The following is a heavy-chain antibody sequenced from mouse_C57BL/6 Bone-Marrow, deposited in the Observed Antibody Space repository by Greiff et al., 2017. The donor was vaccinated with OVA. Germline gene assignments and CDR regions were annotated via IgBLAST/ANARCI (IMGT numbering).Heavy chain of an antibody. V-gene: IGHV1-61*01. CDR3: ARAGYSGGFAY. CDR2: IYPSDSET. D-gene: IGHD2-3*01. J-gene: IGHJ3*01. Sequence: QVQLKQPGAELVRPGSSVKLSCKASGYTFTSYWMDWVKQRPGQGLEWIGNIYPSDSETHYNQKFKDKATLTVDKSSSTAYMQLSSLTSEDSAVYYCARAGYSGGFAYWGQGTLVTVSA. CDR1: GYTFTSYW.